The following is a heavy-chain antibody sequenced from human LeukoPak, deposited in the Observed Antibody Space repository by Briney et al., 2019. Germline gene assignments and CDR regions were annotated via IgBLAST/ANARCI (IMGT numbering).Heavy chain of an antibody. CDR3: ARDRTLLRLGELSSPGAY. V-gene: IGHV1-18*01. D-gene: IGHD3-16*02. CDR2: ISAYNGNT. CDR1: GYTFTSYG. Sequence: GASVKVSCKASGYTFTSYGISWVRQAPGQGLEWMGWISAYNGNTNYAQKLQGRVTMTTDTSTGTAYMELRSLRSDDTAVYYCARDRTLLRLGELSSPGAYWGQGTLVTVSS. J-gene: IGHJ4*02.